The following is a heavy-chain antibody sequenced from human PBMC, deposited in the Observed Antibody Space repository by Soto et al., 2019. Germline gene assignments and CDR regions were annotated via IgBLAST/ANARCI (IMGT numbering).Heavy chain of an antibody. CDR2: IYPGDSDT. Sequence: GESLKISCKGSGYTFTNYWIGWVRQMPGKGLEWMGIIYPGDSDTKYNPSFQGQVTISADKSITTTYLRWSSLKASDTAIYYCAASIFYYGMDVWGQGTTVTVSS. J-gene: IGHJ6*02. V-gene: IGHV5-51*01. CDR1: GYTFTNYW. CDR3: AASIFYYGMDV.